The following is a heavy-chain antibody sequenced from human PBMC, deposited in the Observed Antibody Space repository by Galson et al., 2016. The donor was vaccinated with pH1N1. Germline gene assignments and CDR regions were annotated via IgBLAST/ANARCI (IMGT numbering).Heavy chain of an antibody. CDR3: ATYYYGSGSYYWQKAEVWYFDV. Sequence: SLRLSCAASGFTFSSFGMHWVRQAPGKGLEWMAVISYDGSVEYYGDSVKGRFSISRDNSKNTLYLQMNSLRPEDTAVYYCATYYYGSGSYYWQKAEVWYFDVWGRGTLVTVSS. V-gene: IGHV3-30*03. D-gene: IGHD3-10*01. CDR2: ISYDGSVE. CDR1: GFTFSSFG. J-gene: IGHJ2*01.